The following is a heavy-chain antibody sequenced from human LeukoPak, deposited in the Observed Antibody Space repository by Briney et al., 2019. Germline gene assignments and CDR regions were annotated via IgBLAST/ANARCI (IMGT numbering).Heavy chain of an antibody. D-gene: IGHD3/OR15-3a*01. Sequence: PGGSLRLSCAASGFTFSAYSMNWVRQTPGKGLEWVSSISGGSIHILYAESVRGRFTISRDDAKDSLYLQMNSLRAEDTAVYYCAGFETRGTGDFDYWGQGTLVPVSS. CDR1: GFTFSAYS. V-gene: IGHV3-21*01. CDR2: ISGGSIHI. CDR3: AGFETRGTGDFDY. J-gene: IGHJ4*02.